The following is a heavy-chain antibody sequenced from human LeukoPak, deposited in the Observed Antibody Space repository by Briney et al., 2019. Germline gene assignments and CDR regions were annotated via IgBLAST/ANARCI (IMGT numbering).Heavy chain of an antibody. J-gene: IGHJ3*02. V-gene: IGHV3-23*01. CDR1: GFTFSSFA. CDR2: ISGRDGST. CDR3: AKDDRICWKAFDI. Sequence: GGSLTLSCAASGFTFSSFAMSWVRHAPGKGLEWVSAISGRDGSTYYADSVKGRFTISRDNSKNTLYLQMDSLGAEGTAVYFCAKDDRICWKAFDIWGEGTMVTVSS. D-gene: IGHD1-1*01.